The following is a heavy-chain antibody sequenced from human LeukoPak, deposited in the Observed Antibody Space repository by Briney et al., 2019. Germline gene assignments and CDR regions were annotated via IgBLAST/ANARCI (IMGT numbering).Heavy chain of an antibody. V-gene: IGHV4-39*01. CDR2: IYYSGST. CDR1: GGSISSSSYY. J-gene: IGHJ3*02. Sequence: SETLSLTCTVSGGSISSSSYYWGWIRQPPGKGLEWIGSIYYSGSTYYNPSLKRRVTISVDTSKNQFSLKLSSVTAADTAVYYCASLEAMAEDAFDIWGQGTMVTVSS. CDR3: ASLEAMAEDAFDI. D-gene: IGHD5-24*01.